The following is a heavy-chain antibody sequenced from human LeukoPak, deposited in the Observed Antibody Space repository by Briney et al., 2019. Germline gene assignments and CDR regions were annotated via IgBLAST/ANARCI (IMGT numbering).Heavy chain of an antibody. J-gene: IGHJ4*02. CDR1: GFTLSSYA. D-gene: IGHD3-22*01. V-gene: IGHV3-30*04. CDR2: ISYDGSNK. CDR3: ARDGDYYDSSGYYYLDY. Sequence: PGGSLRLSCAASGFTLSSYAMHWVRQAPGKGLEWVAVISYDGSNKYYADSVKGRFTISRDNSKNTLYLQMNSLRAEDTAVYYCARDGDYYDSSGYYYLDYWGQGTLVTVSS.